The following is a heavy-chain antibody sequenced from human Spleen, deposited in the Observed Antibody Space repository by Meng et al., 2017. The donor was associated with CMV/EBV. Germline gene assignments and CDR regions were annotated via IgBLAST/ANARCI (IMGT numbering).Heavy chain of an antibody. V-gene: IGHV3-30*02. D-gene: IGHD6-13*01. CDR2: IWYDGSNK. CDR3: AKDYSSSWYLDY. CDR1: GFTLGDYA. Sequence: GESLKISCTASGFTLGDYAMSWVRQAPGKGLEWVAVIWYDGSNKYYADSVKGRFTISRDNSKNTLYLQMNSLRAEDTAVYYCAKDYSSSWYLDYWGQGTLVTVSS. J-gene: IGHJ4*02.